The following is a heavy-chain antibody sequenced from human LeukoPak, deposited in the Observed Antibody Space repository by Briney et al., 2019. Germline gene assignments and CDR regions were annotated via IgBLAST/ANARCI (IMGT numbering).Heavy chain of an antibody. J-gene: IGHJ3*02. CDR3: ARDGYSSGSGWGAFDI. D-gene: IGHD6-19*01. CDR1: GGSISSSNW. Sequence: PSGTLSLTCAVSGGSISSSNWWSWVRQPPGKGLGWIGEIYHSGSTNYNPSLKSRVTISVDKSKNQFSLKLSSVTAADTAVYYCARDGYSSGSGWGAFDIWGQGTMVTVSS. CDR2: IYHSGST. V-gene: IGHV4-4*02.